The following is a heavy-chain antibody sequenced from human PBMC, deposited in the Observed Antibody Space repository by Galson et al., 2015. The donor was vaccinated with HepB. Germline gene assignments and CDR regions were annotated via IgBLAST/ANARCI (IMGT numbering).Heavy chain of an antibody. J-gene: IGHJ4*02. CDR2: ISYEGSNK. D-gene: IGHD6-19*01. CDR3: AKDPYLYSALAGTMAGFDY. CDR1: GFTFSNYG. Sequence: SLRLSCAASGFTFSNYGMHWVRQAPGKGLEWVAVISYEGSNKYYAASVKGRFTISRDNSKNTLYLQMNSLRAEDTALYYCAKDPYLYSALAGTMAGFDYWGQGTLVTVSS. V-gene: IGHV3-30*18.